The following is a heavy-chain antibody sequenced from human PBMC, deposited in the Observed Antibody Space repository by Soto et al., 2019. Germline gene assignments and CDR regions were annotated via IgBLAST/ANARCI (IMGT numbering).Heavy chain of an antibody. J-gene: IGHJ5*02. V-gene: IGHV4-39*01. D-gene: IGHD6-13*01. CDR1: GGSISSSSYY. CDR3: ARQSIAAAVVPWFDP. Sequence: SETLSLTCTVSGGSISSSSYYWGWIRQPPGKGLEWIGSIYYSGSTYYNPSLKSRVTISVDTSKNQFSLKLSSVTAADTAMYYCARQSIAAAVVPWFDPWGQGTLVTVSS. CDR2: IYYSGST.